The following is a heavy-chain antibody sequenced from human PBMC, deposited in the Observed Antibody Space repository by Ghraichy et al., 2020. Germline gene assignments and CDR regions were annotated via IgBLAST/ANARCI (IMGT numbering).Heavy chain of an antibody. V-gene: IGHV6-1*01. CDR3: TRKRSTAWADAFDI. CDR1: GDSVSSNSAA. CDR2: TYFRSKWYY. J-gene: IGHJ3*02. Sequence: SETLSLTCAISGDSVSSNSAAWNWIRQSPSRGLEWLGRTYFRSKWYYDYALSVKSRITIDPDTSKNQFSLQLNSVTPEDTAVYYCTRKRSTAWADAFDIWGQGTMVTVSS. D-gene: IGHD2-15*01.